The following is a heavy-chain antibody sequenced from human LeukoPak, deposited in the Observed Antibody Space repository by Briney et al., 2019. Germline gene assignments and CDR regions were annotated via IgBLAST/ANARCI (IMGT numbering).Heavy chain of an antibody. CDR3: ARDPEGDDYDMDV. J-gene: IGHJ6*02. D-gene: IGHD3-16*01. CDR1: RLSISFYW. V-gene: IGHV3-7*04. CDR2: INQEGTEK. Sequence: GGSLRLSCAASRLSISFYWMRWVRQVPGKGLEWVANINQEGTEKNYVDSAKGRFTISRDNAKNSVYLQMNSLRDEDTAVYYCARDPEGDDYDMDVWGQGTTVTVSS.